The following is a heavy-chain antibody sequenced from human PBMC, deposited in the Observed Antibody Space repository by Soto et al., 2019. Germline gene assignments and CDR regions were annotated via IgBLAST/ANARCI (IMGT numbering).Heavy chain of an antibody. V-gene: IGHV3-15*01. Sequence: LRLSCAASGFTFSNAWMSWVRQAPGKGLEWVGRIKSKTDGGTTDYAAPVKGRFTISRDDSKNTLYLQMNSLKTEDTAVYYCTTPNPTITGTTFPSWFDPWGQGTLVTVSS. D-gene: IGHD1-7*01. CDR3: TTPNPTITGTTFPSWFDP. CDR2: IKSKTDGGTT. J-gene: IGHJ5*02. CDR1: GFTFSNAW.